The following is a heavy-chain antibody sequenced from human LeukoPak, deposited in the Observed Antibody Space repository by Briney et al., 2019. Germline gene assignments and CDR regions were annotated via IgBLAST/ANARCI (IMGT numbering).Heavy chain of an antibody. J-gene: IGHJ2*01. CDR1: GFTFSNAW. V-gene: IGHV3-15*01. D-gene: IGHD4-17*01. Sequence: GGSLRLSCAASGFTFSNAWMNWVRQAPGKGLESVGRIKTKSDGGTTDYTAPVKGRFTISRDDSKNTLYLQMHSLKIEDTAMYYCAGDYDHFDVWGRGTLVTVSS. CDR2: IKTKSDGGTT. CDR3: AGDYDHFDV.